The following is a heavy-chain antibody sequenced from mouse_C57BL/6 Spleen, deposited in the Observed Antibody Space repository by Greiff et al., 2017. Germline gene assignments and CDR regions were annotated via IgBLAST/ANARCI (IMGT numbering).Heavy chain of an antibody. CDR1: GYTFTSYT. J-gene: IGHJ4*01. CDR3: ARELRPPMDY. V-gene: IGHV1-4*01. CDR2: INPSSGYT. Sequence: VQLQQSGAELARPGASVKMSCKASGYTFTSYTMHWVKQRPGQGLEWIGYINPSSGYTKYNQKFKGKATLTADKSSSTAYMPLSSLTSEDSAVYYCARELRPPMDYWGQGTSVTVSS. D-gene: IGHD3-2*02.